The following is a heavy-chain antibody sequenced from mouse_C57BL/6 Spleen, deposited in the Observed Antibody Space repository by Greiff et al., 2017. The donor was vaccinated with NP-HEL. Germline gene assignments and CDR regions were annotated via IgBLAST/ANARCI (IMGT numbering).Heavy chain of an antibody. V-gene: IGHV1-50*01. CDR2: IDPSGSYT. CDR1: GYTFTSYW. D-gene: IGHD3-3*01. J-gene: IGHJ4*01. Sequence: QVQLQQPGAELVKPGASVKLSCKASGYTFTSYWMQWVKQRPGQGLEWIGEIDPSGSYTNYNQKFKGKATLTVDTSSSTAYMQLSSLTSEDSAVYYCARGRDVDYYAMDYWGQGTSVTVSS. CDR3: ARGRDVDYYAMDY.